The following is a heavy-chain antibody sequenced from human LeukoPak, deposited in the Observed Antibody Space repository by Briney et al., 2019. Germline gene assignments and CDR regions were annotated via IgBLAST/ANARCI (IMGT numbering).Heavy chain of an antibody. J-gene: IGHJ4*02. CDR2: IIPIFGTA. CDR1: GGTFSSYA. Sequence: SVKVSCKASGGTFSSYAISRVRQAPGQGLEWMGGIIPIFGTANYAQKFQGRVTITADESTSTAYMEPSSLRSEDTAVYYCARGRGITMIPPLGYWGQGTLVTVSS. D-gene: IGHD3-22*01. CDR3: ARGRGITMIPPLGY. V-gene: IGHV1-69*13.